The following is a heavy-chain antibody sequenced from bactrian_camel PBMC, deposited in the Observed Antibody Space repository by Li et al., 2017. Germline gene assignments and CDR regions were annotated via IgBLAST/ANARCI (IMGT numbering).Heavy chain of an antibody. CDR1: GFTFSSDA. V-gene: IGHV3S25*01. Sequence: QLVESGGGLVQPGGSLRLSCAASGFTFSSDAMLWVRSAPGKGLEWVSTISSSGGTTDYADSVKGRFTISRDNAENTVYLQMNSLKFEDTAAYFCVRSDGGRWDWGQGTQVTVS. J-gene: IGHJ4*01. CDR3: VRSDGGRWD. CDR2: ISSSGGTT. D-gene: IGHD7*01.